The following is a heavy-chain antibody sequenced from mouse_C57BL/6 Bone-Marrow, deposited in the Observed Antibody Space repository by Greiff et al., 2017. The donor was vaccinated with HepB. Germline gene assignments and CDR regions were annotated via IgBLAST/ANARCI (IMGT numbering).Heavy chain of an antibody. Sequence: DVKLVESGPVLVKPGASVKMSCKASGYTFTDYYMNWVKQSHGKSLEWIGVINPYNGGTSYNQKFKGKATLTVDKSSSTAYMELNSLTSEDSAVYDCGTGPYYAMDYWGQGTSVTVSS. CDR2: INPYNGGT. V-gene: IGHV1-19*01. D-gene: IGHD4-1*01. CDR3: GTGPYYAMDY. CDR1: GYTFTDYY. J-gene: IGHJ4*01.